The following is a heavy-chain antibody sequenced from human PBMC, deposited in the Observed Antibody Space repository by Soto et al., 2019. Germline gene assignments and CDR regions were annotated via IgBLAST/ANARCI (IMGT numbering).Heavy chain of an antibody. J-gene: IGHJ3*01. Sequence: EVQLVESGGGLVQPGESLRLSCAASGFTFSAFWMTWLRQAPGKGLEWVANIKRDGTVTHYGDSVEGRCTLSRDNAQNSLFLQRNSLRPEDTAMYYCARDLSPPGEFFYEAFEVWGQGTVVTVSS. CDR2: IKRDGTVT. CDR3: ARDLSPPGEFFYEAFEV. D-gene: IGHD2-21*01. V-gene: IGHV3-7*04. CDR1: GFTFSAFW.